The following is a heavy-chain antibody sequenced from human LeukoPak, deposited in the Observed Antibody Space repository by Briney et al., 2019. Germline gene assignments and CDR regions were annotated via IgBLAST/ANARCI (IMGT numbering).Heavy chain of an antibody. V-gene: IGHV3-30*18. CDR3: AKDSLTGHTNRPSYFDY. J-gene: IGHJ4*02. CDR1: GFTFSSYG. D-gene: IGHD3-9*01. Sequence: GRSLRLSCAASGFTFSSYGMHWVRQAPGKGLEWVAVISYDGSNKYYADSVKGRFTISRDNSKNTLYLQMNSLRAEDMAVYYCAKDSLTGHTNRPSYFDYWGQGTLVTVSS. CDR2: ISYDGSNK.